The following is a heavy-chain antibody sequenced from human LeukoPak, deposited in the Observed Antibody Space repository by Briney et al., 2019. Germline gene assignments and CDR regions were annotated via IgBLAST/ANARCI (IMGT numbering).Heavy chain of an antibody. CDR3: ARGGSSGRTGDY. CDR1: GGSISRYW. D-gene: IGHD1-1*01. V-gene: IGHV4-4*07. Sequence: PSETLSLTCTVSGGSISRYWWGWIRQPAGKGLEWIGHIYSSGFTNYTPSLKSRVTMSVDTSKNQFSLNLSSVTAADTAVYYCARGGSSGRTGDYWGQGTLVTVTS. CDR2: IYSSGFT. J-gene: IGHJ4*02.